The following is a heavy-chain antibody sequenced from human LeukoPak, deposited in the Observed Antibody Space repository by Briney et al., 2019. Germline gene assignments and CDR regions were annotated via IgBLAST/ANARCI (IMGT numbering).Heavy chain of an antibody. D-gene: IGHD6-13*01. Sequence: SETLSLTCTVSGGSISSYYWSWIRQPPGKGLEWIAYISYSGSTNYNPSLKSRVTISVDTSKNQFSLKLSYVTAADTAVYYCARGGGSSWYFYWGQGTLVTVSS. J-gene: IGHJ4*02. CDR2: ISYSGST. V-gene: IGHV4-59*12. CDR3: ARGGGSSWYFY. CDR1: GGSISSYY.